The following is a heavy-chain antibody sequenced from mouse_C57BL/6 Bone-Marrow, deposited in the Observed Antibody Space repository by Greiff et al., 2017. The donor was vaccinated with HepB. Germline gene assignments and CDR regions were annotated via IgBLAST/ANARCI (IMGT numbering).Heavy chain of an antibody. CDR2: ISYDGSN. J-gene: IGHJ4*01. Sequence: EVQLQQSGPGLVKPSQSLSLTCSVTGYSITSGYYWNWIRQFPGNKLEWMGYISYDGSNNYNPSLKNRISITRDTSKNQLFLKLNSVTTEDTATYYCARRGVYLPAMDYWGQGTSVTVSS. D-gene: IGHD2-1*01. V-gene: IGHV3-6*01. CDR1: GYSITSGYY. CDR3: ARRGVYLPAMDY.